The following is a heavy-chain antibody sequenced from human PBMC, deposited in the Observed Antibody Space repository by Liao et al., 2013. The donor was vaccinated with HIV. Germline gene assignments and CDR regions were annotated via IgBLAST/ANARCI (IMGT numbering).Heavy chain of an antibody. V-gene: IGHV4-61*02. Sequence: QVQLQESGPGLVKPSQTLSLTCTVSGGSISSGTYYWSWIRQPAGRALEWIGRMYTFGSTNYNPSLKSRVTISADTSKNQFSLRLSSVTAADTAVYYCARGRGTSAFDIWGQGTMVTVSS. D-gene: IGHD1-1*01. CDR2: MYTFGST. CDR3: ARGRGTSAFDI. J-gene: IGHJ3*02. CDR1: GGSISSGTYY.